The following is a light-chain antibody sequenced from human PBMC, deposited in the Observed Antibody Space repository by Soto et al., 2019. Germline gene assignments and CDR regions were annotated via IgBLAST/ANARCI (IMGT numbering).Light chain of an antibody. Sequence: EIVMTHSLATLSVSPGERTTLACRASPSVSNNLALYPKKPGQAPRVLIYAVSTRATGIPARFSGSESETEFTVTISSLQSDDFAFYYCRQYNNWWTFGQGNRGDMK. CDR2: AVS. V-gene: IGKV3-15*01. J-gene: IGKJ1*01. CDR1: PSVSNN. CDR3: RQYNNWWT.